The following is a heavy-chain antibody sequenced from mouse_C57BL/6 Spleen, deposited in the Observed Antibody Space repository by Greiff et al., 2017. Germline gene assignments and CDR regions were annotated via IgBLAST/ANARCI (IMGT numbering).Heavy chain of an antibody. CDR2: IYPSDSHT. CDR1: GSTFTSSW. J-gene: IGHJ4*01. CDR3: ARGGLRRFYAMDY. D-gene: IGHD2-4*01. V-gene: IGHV1-69*01. Sequence: VQLQPPGAELVMPGASVKLSCKASGSTFTSSWMHWVKQRTGQGLECIGEIYPSDSHTNYNQKFKGKSTLTVDKSSSTAYMQLSSLTSEDSACYYSARGGLRRFYAMDYWGQGTSVTVSS.